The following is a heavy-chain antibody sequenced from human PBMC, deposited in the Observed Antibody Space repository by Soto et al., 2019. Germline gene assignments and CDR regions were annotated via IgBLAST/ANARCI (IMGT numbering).Heavy chain of an antibody. CDR1: GFTFSSYA. CDR3: VKSPPPGDYWYFDL. D-gene: IGHD3-16*01. Sequence: EVQLVESGGGLVQPGGSLRLSCSASGFTFSSYAMHWVRQAPGKGLGYVSAISSNGGSTYYADSVKGRFTISRDNSKNTLYLQMSSLRAEDTAVYYCVKSPPPGDYWYFDLWGRGTLVTVSS. CDR2: ISSNGGST. V-gene: IGHV3-64D*08. J-gene: IGHJ2*01.